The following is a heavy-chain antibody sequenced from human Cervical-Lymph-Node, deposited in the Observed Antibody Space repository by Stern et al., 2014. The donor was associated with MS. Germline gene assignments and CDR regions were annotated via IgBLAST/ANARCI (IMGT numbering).Heavy chain of an antibody. CDR2: ITPIFGPA. CDR3: ARRDGTSSRNGFAY. V-gene: IGHV1-69*01. D-gene: IGHD6-13*01. J-gene: IGHJ4*02. CDR1: GGRFSSYS. Sequence: VQLVESGAEVMKPGSSVKVSCKTSGGRFSSYSLNWVRQAPGQGLEWMGEITPIFGPANYAQKFQGRVTISADESTDTGYMEVTSLTSDDTAVYYCARRDGTSSRNGFAYWGQGTLVTVSS.